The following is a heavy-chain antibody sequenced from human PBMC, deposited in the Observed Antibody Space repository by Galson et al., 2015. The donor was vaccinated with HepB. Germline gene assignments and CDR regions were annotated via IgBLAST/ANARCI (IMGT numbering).Heavy chain of an antibody. CDR1: GFTFSSYG. Sequence: SLRLSCAASGFTFSSYGMHWVRQAPGKGLEWVAVISYDGSNKYYADSVKGRFTISRDNSKNTLYLQMNSLRAEDTAVYYCAKDHASSGWYGGGSYFDYWGQGTLVTVSS. CDR2: ISYDGSNK. J-gene: IGHJ4*02. V-gene: IGHV3-30*18. CDR3: AKDHASSGWYGGGSYFDY. D-gene: IGHD6-19*01.